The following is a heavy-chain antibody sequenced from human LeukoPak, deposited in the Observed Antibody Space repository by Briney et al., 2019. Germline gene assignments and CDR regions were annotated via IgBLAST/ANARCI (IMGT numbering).Heavy chain of an antibody. J-gene: IGHJ3*02. CDR1: GFTFSSYS. CDR2: ISSSSSYI. CDR3: ARDWASSSWYILGAFDI. V-gene: IGHV3-21*01. D-gene: IGHD6-13*01. Sequence: GGSLRLSCAASGFTFSSYSMNWVRQAPGKGLEWVSSISSSSSYIYYADSVKGRFTTSRDNAKNSLYLQMNSLRAEDTAVYYCARDWASSSWYILGAFDIWGQGTMVTVSS.